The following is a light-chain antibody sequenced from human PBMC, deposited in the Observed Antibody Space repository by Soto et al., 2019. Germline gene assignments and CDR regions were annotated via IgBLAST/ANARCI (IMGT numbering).Light chain of an antibody. CDR3: QQANSFPPT. V-gene: IGKV1D-12*01. J-gene: IGKJ4*01. CDR2: ATS. CDR1: QGISNW. Sequence: DIQMTQSPSSVSASVGDRVTITCWASQGISNWLAWYQQKPGKAPKLLIYATSSLQSGVPSRFSGSGSGTDFTLTISSLQPEDFATYYCQQANSFPPTFGGGTKVEIK.